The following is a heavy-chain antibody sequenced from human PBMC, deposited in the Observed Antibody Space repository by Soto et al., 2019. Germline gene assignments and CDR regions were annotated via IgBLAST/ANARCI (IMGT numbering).Heavy chain of an antibody. J-gene: IGHJ4*02. CDR3: VVVVAGPSAMGQ. CDR1: GFTFSSYW. V-gene: IGHV3-74*01. Sequence: EVQLVESGGGLVQPGGSLRLSCAASGFTFSSYWMHWVRQAPGKGLVWVSRINRDVSSTSYADSVEGRFTISSDNAKNTLYLQMNSVIAGDTAVFYWVVVVAGPSAMGQGGQGSLVSVSS. CDR2: INRDVSST. D-gene: IGHD6-19*01.